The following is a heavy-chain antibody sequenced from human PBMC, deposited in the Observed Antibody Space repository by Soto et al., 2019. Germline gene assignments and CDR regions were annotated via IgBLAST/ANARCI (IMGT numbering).Heavy chain of an antibody. CDR1: GFTFRSYG. CDR2: IWFDGSKK. J-gene: IGHJ6*02. V-gene: IGHV3-33*01. Sequence: QMQLVESGGGVVQPGRSLRLSCAASGFTFRSYGINWVRQAPGKGLEWVALIWFDGSKKYYVDSVKGRFAVSRDNSKNTLYLQMNSLRVEDTAVYYCARDRLVPYGYGMDVWGQGTTVTVSS. CDR3: ARDRLVPYGYGMDV. D-gene: IGHD2-2*01.